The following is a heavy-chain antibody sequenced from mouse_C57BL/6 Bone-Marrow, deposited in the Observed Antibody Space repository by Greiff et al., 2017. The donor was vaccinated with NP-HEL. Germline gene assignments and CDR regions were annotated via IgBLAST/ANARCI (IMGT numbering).Heavy chain of an antibody. D-gene: IGHD2-5*01. CDR3: ERAAYYSNYVLDY. V-gene: IGHV1-80*01. CDR1: GYSFSSYW. J-gene: IGHJ2*01. Sequence: VQLQQSGAELVKPGASVKISCKASGYSFSSYWMNWVKQRPGKGLEWIGQIYPGDGDTNYNGKFKGKATLTADKSSSTAYMQLSSLTSEDSAVSFCERAAYYSNYVLDYGGRGTTITVSS. CDR2: IYPGDGDT.